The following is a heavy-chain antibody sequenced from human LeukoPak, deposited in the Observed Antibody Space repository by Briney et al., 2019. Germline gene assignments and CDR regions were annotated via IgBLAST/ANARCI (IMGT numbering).Heavy chain of an antibody. J-gene: IGHJ4*02. CDR2: IYTSGSP. Sequence: SETLSLTCTVSGDPIRSYYWSWIRQPAGKGPEWIGRIYTSGSPNYNPSLKSRATILVDNSKNQFSLHLRSVTAADTGVYYCATSRWGNFDFWGQGTVVTVSS. V-gene: IGHV4-4*07. CDR3: ATSRWGNFDF. CDR1: GDPIRSYY. D-gene: IGHD3-16*01.